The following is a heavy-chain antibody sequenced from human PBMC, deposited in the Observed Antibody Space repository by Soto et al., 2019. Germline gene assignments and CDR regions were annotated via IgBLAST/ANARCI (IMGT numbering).Heavy chain of an antibody. CDR3: AKAQYCSGGSCYGWGDAFDI. D-gene: IGHD2-15*01. Sequence: EVQLLESGGGLVQPGGSLRLSCAASRFTFSNYAMNWVRQAPGKGLAWVSAISDSSGRTYYADSVKGRFTVSSDNSKNTLYLQMNSLRAEDTAVYYCAKAQYCSGGSCYGWGDAFDIWGQGTMVTVSS. CDR1: RFTFSNYA. V-gene: IGHV3-23*01. J-gene: IGHJ3*02. CDR2: ISDSSGRT.